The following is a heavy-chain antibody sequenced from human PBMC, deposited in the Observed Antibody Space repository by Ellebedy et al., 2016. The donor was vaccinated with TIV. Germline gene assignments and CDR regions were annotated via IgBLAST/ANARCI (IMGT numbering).Heavy chain of an antibody. CDR3: ARRRDGFDL. CDR1: GGSIRDAY. J-gene: IGHJ3*01. V-gene: IGHV4-59*01. Sequence: MPSETLSLTCSVSGGSIRDAYWSWIRQPPGQGLEWIGYSYHSGTTNYKPSLKSRVTISIDTSKNQVSLRLSSVPAADTAVYYCARRRDGFDLWGQGTMVTVSS. CDR2: SYHSGTT.